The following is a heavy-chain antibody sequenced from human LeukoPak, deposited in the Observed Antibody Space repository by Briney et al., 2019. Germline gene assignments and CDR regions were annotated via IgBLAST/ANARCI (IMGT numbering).Heavy chain of an antibody. V-gene: IGHV3-74*01. CDR2: IDTDEGST. Sequence: SGGSLRLSCAAPGFTFSNYWMHWVRQAPGKGLVWVSRIDTDEGSTSYADSVKGRFTISRDNAKNTLYLQMNSLKAEDTAVYYCARDGSLPDYWGQGTLVTVSS. J-gene: IGHJ4*02. CDR3: ARDGSLPDY. CDR1: GFTFSNYW.